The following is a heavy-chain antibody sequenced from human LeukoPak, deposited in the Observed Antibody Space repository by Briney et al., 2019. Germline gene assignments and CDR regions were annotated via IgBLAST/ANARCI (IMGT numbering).Heavy chain of an antibody. D-gene: IGHD6-13*01. J-gene: IGHJ4*02. Sequence: ASVKVSCRASDYTFTSYGISWVRQAPGLGLEWMGWISPYSDNTNYAQNLQGRVTMTTDTSTSTAYMELRSLTSDDTAMYYCARGGPFSIAAARVYYFDYWGQGTLVTVSS. V-gene: IGHV1-18*01. CDR3: ARGGPFSIAAARVYYFDY. CDR2: ISPYSDNT. CDR1: DYTFTSYG.